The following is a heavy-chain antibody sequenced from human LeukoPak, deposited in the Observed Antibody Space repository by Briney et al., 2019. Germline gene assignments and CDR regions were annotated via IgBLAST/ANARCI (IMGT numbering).Heavy chain of an antibody. Sequence: PSETLSLTCTVSGGSISSGGYYWSWIRQHPGKGLEWVSAISGSGGSTYYADSVKGRFTISRDNSKNTLYLQMNSLRAEDTAVYYCAKVKIEEVGEYYFDYWGQGTLVTVSS. CDR2: ISGSGGST. D-gene: IGHD3-16*01. V-gene: IGHV3-23*01. J-gene: IGHJ4*02. CDR3: AKVKIEEVGEYYFDY. CDR1: GGSISSGGYY.